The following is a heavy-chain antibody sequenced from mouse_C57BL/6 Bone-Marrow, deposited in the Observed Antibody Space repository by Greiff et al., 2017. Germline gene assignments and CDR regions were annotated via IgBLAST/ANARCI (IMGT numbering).Heavy chain of an antibody. CDR3: ARNWRIGTHDSWFAY. V-gene: IGHV2-2*01. CDR1: GFSLTSYG. J-gene: IGHJ3*01. Sequence: VQRVESGPGLVQPSQSLSITCTVSGFSLTSYGVHWVRQSPGKGLEWLGVIWSGGSTDYNAAFISRLSISKDNSKSQVFFKMNSLRADDTAIYYCARNWRIGTHDSWFAYWGQGTLVTVSA. D-gene: IGHD2-13*01. CDR2: IWSGGST.